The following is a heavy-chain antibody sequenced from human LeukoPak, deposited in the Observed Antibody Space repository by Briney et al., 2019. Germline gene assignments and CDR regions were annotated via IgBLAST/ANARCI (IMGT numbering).Heavy chain of an antibody. CDR2: INPSGST. J-gene: IGHJ5*02. V-gene: IGHV4-34*01. Sequence: SETLSLTCAVYGGSFSGYYWSWIRQPPGKGLEWIGEINPSGSTNYNPSLKSRVTISVDTSKNQFSLKLSSVTAADTAVYYCASSTGAWFDPWGQGTLVTVPS. D-gene: IGHD7-27*01. CDR1: GGSFSGYY. CDR3: ASSTGAWFDP.